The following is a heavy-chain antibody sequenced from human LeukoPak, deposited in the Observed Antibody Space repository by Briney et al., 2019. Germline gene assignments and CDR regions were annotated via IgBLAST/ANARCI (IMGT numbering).Heavy chain of an antibody. D-gene: IGHD3-3*01. CDR2: ISSSGSTI. CDR3: GTSRWSGVVDS. V-gene: IGHV3-48*03. CDR1: GFTFSSYE. Sequence: PGGSLRLSCAASGFTFSSYEMNWVRQAPGKGLEWVSYISSSGSTIYYADSVKGRFTISRHNAKSTTYLQMNSLRAEDTAVYYCGTSRWSGVVDSWGQGTLVTVSS. J-gene: IGHJ5*01.